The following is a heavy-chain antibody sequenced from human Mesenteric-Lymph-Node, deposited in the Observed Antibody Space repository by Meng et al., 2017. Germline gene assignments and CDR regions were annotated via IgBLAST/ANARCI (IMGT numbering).Heavy chain of an antibody. J-gene: IGHJ5*02. D-gene: IGHD1-1*01. Sequence: GESLKISCAASGFTFSSYAMHWVRQAPGKGLEWVAVISYDGSNKYYADSVKGRFTISRDFAKNSLFLQMTGLRTEDTAFYYCGKDLRPGGLDRLGQGILVTVSS. V-gene: IGHV3-30*01. CDR3: GKDLRPGGLDR. CDR2: ISYDGSNK. CDR1: GFTFSSYA.